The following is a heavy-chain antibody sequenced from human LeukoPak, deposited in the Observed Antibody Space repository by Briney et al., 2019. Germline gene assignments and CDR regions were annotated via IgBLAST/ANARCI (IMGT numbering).Heavy chain of an antibody. Sequence: GGSLRLSCAASGFTFSSSGMSWVRQPPGKGLESVSAISVSGGSTYYADSVKGRFTISRDNSKNTLYLQMNSLRAEDMAVYYCAKVRSMVRGFNAFDIWGQGTMVTVSS. V-gene: IGHV3-23*01. J-gene: IGHJ3*02. CDR2: ISVSGGST. D-gene: IGHD3-10*01. CDR1: GFTFSSSG. CDR3: AKVRSMVRGFNAFDI.